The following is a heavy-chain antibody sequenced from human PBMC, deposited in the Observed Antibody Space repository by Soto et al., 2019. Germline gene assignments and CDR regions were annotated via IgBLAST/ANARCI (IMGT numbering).Heavy chain of an antibody. CDR2: IFYRGST. Sequence: VQVEESGPGLVEPSTTLALPCPFPCWPIRRGGYYWGWIPQAPRKGPEWIGYIFYRGSTYYNPSLKSRVTISVDTSKNQFSLRLSSVTAADTAVYYCAREIIPLTTDWYFDLWGRGTLVTVSS. D-gene: IGHD4-17*01. CDR3: AREIIPLTTDWYFDL. J-gene: IGHJ2*01. CDR1: CWPIRRGGYY. V-gene: IGHV4-30-4*01.